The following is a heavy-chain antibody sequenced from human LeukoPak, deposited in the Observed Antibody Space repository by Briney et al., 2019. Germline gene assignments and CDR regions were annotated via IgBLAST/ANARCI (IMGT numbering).Heavy chain of an antibody. D-gene: IGHD2-15*01. Sequence: PGRSLRLSCTTSGFTFGDNGMSWFSHAAGEGLEWVNFIRSYIYSRATDYAASVRGRFGISRHDSESIAYLQMNSLRTEDTGVYYCARNPHPHCSGVHCPCDSWGQGTLVTVSS. CDR3: ARNPHPHCSGVHCPCDS. J-gene: IGHJ4*02. V-gene: IGHV3-49*03. CDR1: GFTFGDNG. CDR2: IRSYIYSRAT.